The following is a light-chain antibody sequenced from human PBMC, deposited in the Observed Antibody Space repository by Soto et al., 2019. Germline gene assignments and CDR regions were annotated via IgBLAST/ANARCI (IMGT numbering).Light chain of an antibody. CDR3: QQYYSYPQT. J-gene: IGKJ2*01. V-gene: IGKV1-8*01. Sequence: AIRMTQSPSSFSASTGDRVTITCRASQGISSYLAWYQQKPGKAPKLLIYAASTLQSVVPSRFSGSGSVTYFTLTISCLQSEDFATYYCQQYYSYPQTFGQGPKLEIK. CDR1: QGISSY. CDR2: AAS.